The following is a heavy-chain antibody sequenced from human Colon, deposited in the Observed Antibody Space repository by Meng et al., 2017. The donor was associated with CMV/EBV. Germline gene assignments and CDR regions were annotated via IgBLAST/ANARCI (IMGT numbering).Heavy chain of an antibody. CDR2: IYHHGTT. Sequence: SETLSLTCTVSGGSISSSSYYWGWIRQSPGKGLEWLGYIYHHGTTNYNPSLKSRVTMSIDTSKKQFSLKLSSVTAADTAIYYCASSLSTAFDYWGQGMLVTVSS. CDR3: ASSLSTAFDY. D-gene: IGHD2-21*02. V-gene: IGHV4-61*05. J-gene: IGHJ4*02. CDR1: GGSISSSSYY.